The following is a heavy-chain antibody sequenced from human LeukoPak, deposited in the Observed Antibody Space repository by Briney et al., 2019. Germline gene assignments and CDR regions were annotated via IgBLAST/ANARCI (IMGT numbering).Heavy chain of an antibody. CDR1: GFSFSEYY. J-gene: IGHJ4*02. Sequence: GGSLRLSCAASGFSFSEYYMSWIRQAPGKGLEWIAYISSISSGPIYTNHADSVKGRFTISRDNTKNSLYLQMNSLRAEDTAVYYCARDHPHYSDKPFDYWGQGTLVTVSS. CDR2: ISSISSGPI. V-gene: IGHV3-11*05. D-gene: IGHD4-17*01. CDR3: ARDHPHYSDKPFDY.